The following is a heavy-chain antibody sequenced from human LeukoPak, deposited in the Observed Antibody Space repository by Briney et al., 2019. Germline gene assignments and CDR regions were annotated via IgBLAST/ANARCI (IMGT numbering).Heavy chain of an antibody. CDR2: IYPGDSDT. J-gene: IGHJ4*02. CDR3: ARREGGWHLDY. V-gene: IGHV5-51*03. CDR1: GYNFTNYW. Sequence: GESLKISRKGSGYNFTNYWIGWVRQMPGKGLEWMGIIYPGDSDTRYSPSFQGQVTISADKSISTAYLQWSSLKASDTATYYCARREGGWHLDYWGQGTLVTVSS. D-gene: IGHD6-19*01.